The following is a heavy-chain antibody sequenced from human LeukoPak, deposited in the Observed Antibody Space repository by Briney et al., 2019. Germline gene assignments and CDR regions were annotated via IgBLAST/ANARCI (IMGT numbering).Heavy chain of an antibody. J-gene: IGHJ4*02. Sequence: PGGSLRLSCEAPGFSFSASSMNWVRQAPGKGLEWVSSIFGDGPGLYYADSVKGRFTISRDNGKNSVYLEMNSLRDDDTAVYYCTREGGSTDAGFWGQGTLVTVSS. V-gene: IGHV3-21*06. CDR1: GFSFSASS. D-gene: IGHD5/OR15-5a*01. CDR2: IFGDGPGL. CDR3: TREGGSTDAGF.